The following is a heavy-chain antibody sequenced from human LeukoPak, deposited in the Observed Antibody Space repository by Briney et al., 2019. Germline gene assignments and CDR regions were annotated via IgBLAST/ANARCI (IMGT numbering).Heavy chain of an antibody. V-gene: IGHV3-30*19. Sequence: GGSLRLSCAASGFSFSSYGMHWVRQAPGKGLEWVAVISSDGSSKYYTDSVKGRFTISRDNSKKTLYLQLNSLRPEDTAVYYCAREVGYFDYWGQGTLVTVSS. J-gene: IGHJ4*02. CDR2: ISSDGSSK. CDR1: GFSFSSYG. CDR3: AREVGYFDY.